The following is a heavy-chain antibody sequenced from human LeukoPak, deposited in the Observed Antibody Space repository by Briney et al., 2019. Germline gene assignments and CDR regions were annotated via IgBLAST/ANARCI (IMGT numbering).Heavy chain of an antibody. Sequence: PGGSLRLSCAASGFTFSSYTMNWVRQAPGKGLEWVSSISSGSSYIFYADSVKGGSTISRDNAKNSLYLQMNSLRAEDTAVYYCARGVFDPWGQGTLVTVSS. J-gene: IGHJ5*02. V-gene: IGHV3-21*01. CDR3: ARGVFDP. CDR1: GFTFSSYT. CDR2: ISSGSSYI.